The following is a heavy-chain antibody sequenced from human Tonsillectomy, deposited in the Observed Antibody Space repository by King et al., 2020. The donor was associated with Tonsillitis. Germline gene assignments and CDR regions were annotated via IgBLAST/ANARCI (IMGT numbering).Heavy chain of an antibody. V-gene: IGHV3-23*04. J-gene: IGHJ3*02. CDR1: GFTFSSHA. CDR3: AKDAVRDILTGHPNEAFDI. CDR2: ISGSAGST. D-gene: IGHD3-9*01. Sequence: VQLVESGGDLVQPGGSLRLSCAASGFTFSSHAMSWVRQAPGKGLEWVSGISGSAGSTYHADSVKGRFTISRDNSKNTLYLQMNSLRGEDTAVYYCAKDAVRDILTGHPNEAFDIWGQGTKVTVSS.